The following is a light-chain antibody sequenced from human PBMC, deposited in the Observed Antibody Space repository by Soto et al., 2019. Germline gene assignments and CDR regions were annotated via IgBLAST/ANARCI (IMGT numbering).Light chain of an antibody. CDR2: GAS. J-gene: IGKJ2*01. Sequence: EIVLTQSPGTLSLSPGERATLSCRASQSVSNSYLAWYQQKPGQAPRLLIYGASSRATGIPDRFSGSGSGTDFTLTISRLEPEDFAVYYWQQYGTSPRTFGQGTKLEIK. V-gene: IGKV3-20*01. CDR3: QQYGTSPRT. CDR1: QSVSNSY.